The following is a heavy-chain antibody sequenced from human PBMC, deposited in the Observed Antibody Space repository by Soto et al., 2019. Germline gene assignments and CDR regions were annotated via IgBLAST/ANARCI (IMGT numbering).Heavy chain of an antibody. D-gene: IGHD1-20*01. V-gene: IGHV1-69*12. CDR3: ASQMGVTGPYEHYYGMDV. J-gene: IGHJ6*02. Sequence: QVQLVQSGAEVKKPGSSVKVSCKASGGTFSSYAISWVRQAPGQGLEWMGGIIPIFGTANYAQKFQGRVTITAVESTSTAYMELSSLRSEDTAVYYCASQMGVTGPYEHYYGMDVWGQGTTVTVSS. CDR1: GGTFSSYA. CDR2: IIPIFGTA.